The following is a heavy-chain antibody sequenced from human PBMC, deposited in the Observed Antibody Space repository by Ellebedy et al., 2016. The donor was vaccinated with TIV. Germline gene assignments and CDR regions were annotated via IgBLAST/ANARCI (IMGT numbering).Heavy chain of an antibody. D-gene: IGHD3-16*01. CDR2: IYNDGSST. V-gene: IGHV3-74*01. Sequence: GESLKISCAASGFTFSNYWMHWVRQAPGKGLVWVSRIYNDGSSTSYADSVEGRFTISRDNPKNTVYLQMKSLRVEDTAVYYCVRDGSYDYGDYWGQGTVVTVSS. CDR1: GFTFSNYW. J-gene: IGHJ4*02. CDR3: VRDGSYDYGDY.